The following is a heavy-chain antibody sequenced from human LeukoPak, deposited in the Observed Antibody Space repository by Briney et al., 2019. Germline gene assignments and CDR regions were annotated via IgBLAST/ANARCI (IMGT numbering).Heavy chain of an antibody. CDR1: GFTFSSYS. J-gene: IGHJ4*02. D-gene: IGHD6-19*01. V-gene: IGHV3-21*01. Sequence: PGGSLRLSCAASGFTFSSYSMNWVRQAPGKGLEWVSSISSSSSYIYYADSVKGRFTISRDNAKNSLYLQMDSLRDEDTAVYYCARGKEKWLDHFDYWGQGSLVTVSS. CDR2: ISSSSSYI. CDR3: ARGKEKWLDHFDY.